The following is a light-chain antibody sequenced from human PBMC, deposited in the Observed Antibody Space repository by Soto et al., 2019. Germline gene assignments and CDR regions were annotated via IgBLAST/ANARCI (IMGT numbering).Light chain of an antibody. V-gene: IGKV1-5*01. CDR1: QTLSSW. CDR2: DVS. J-gene: IGKJ4*01. Sequence: DIQMTQSPSTLSASVGDRVTITCRASQTLSSWLAWYQQKPGKAPKLLIYDVSNLESGVPSRFSGSGSGTEFTLTISSLQPDDFPTYYCQQYNSYSLTFGGGTKVEIK. CDR3: QQYNSYSLT.